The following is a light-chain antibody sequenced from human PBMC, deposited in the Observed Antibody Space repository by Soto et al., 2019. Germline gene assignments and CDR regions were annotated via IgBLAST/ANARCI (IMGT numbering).Light chain of an antibody. Sequence: EIVLTQSPGTLSLSPGQRATLSCRASQTISSSYLAWFQRRPGQAPRLIIYGASRRATGIPDRFSGRGSGADVPISLSTLVPEGLAVYYRRQDGYSPWTCGQGTKVDIK. CDR1: QTISSSY. J-gene: IGKJ1*01. CDR2: GAS. V-gene: IGKV3-20*01. CDR3: RQDGYSPWT.